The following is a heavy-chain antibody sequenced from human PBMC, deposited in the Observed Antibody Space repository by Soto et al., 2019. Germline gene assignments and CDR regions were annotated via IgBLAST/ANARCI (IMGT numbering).Heavy chain of an antibody. V-gene: IGHV3-21*01. J-gene: IGHJ4*02. CDR2: ISSSSSYI. D-gene: IGHD3-3*01. CDR3: ARAAYDFWSGYYIGY. Sequence: GGSLRLSCAASGFTFSSYSMNWVRQAPGKGLEWVSSISSSSSYIYYADSVKGRFTISRDNAKNSLYLQMNSLRAEDTAVYYCARAAYDFWSGYYIGYWGQGTLVTVSS. CDR1: GFTFSSYS.